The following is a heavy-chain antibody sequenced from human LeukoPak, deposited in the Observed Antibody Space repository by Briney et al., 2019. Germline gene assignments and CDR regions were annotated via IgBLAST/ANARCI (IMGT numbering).Heavy chain of an antibody. D-gene: IGHD2-8*01. CDR2: ISGSGGST. J-gene: IGHJ4*02. CDR1: GFTFSSYA. CDR3: AKDRSCTNDICHGDFDY. V-gene: IGHV3-23*01. Sequence: GGSLRLSCAASGFTFSSYAVSWVRQAPGKGLEWVSSISGSGGSTYSADSVKGRFTISRDNSKNTLYLQMNSLRAEDTALHYCAKDRSCTNDICHGDFDYWGQGTLVTVSS.